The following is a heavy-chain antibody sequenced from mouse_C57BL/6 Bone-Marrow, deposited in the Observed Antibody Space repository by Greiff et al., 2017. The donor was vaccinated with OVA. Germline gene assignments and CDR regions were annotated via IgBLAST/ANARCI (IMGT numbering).Heavy chain of an antibody. CDR1: GYTFTSYW. Sequence: QVHVKQSGAELAKPGASVKLSCKASGYTFTSYWMHWVKQRPGQGLEWIGYINPSSGYTKYNQKFKDKATLTADKSSSTAYIQLSSLTYEDSAVYFCALFQFAYCGQGTLVTVSA. CDR3: ALFQFAY. CDR2: INPSSGYT. V-gene: IGHV1-7*01. J-gene: IGHJ3*01.